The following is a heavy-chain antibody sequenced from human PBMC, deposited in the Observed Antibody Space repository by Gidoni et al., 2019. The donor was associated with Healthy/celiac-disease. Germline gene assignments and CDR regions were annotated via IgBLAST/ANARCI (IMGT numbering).Heavy chain of an antibody. CDR1: GYSFTSYW. J-gene: IGHJ6*02. CDR3: ARHWQWLDTSQSKYYYYGMDV. Sequence: EVQLVQSGAEVKKPGASLRISCKGSGYSFTSYWISWVRKMPGKGLEWMGRIDPSDSYTNYSPSFQGHVTISADKSISTAYLQWSSLKASDTAMYYCARHWQWLDTSQSKYYYYGMDVWGQGTTVTVSS. D-gene: IGHD6-19*01. CDR2: IDPSDSYT. V-gene: IGHV5-10-1*01.